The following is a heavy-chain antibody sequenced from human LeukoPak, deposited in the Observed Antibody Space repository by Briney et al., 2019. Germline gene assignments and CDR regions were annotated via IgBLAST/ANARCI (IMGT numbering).Heavy chain of an antibody. CDR1: GFTFSSYS. V-gene: IGHV3-21*01. Sequence: GGSLRLSCAASGFTFSSYSMDWVRQAPGKGLEWVSFISSSSRYIYYADSVKGRFTISRDNAKNSLYLQMNSLRADDTAVYYCARGRAYCGGDCYPHWFDPWGQGTLVTVSS. CDR2: ISSSSRYI. D-gene: IGHD2-21*02. CDR3: ARGRAYCGGDCYPHWFDP. J-gene: IGHJ5*02.